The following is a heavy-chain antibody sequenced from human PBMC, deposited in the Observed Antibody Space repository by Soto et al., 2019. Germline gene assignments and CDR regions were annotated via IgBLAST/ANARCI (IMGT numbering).Heavy chain of an antibody. V-gene: IGHV1-8*01. CDR2: MNPNSGNT. J-gene: IGHJ6*02. CDR1: GYTFTSYD. CDR3: ARGVVVVAATKQEYYYYYGMDV. Sequence: ASVKVSCKASGYTFTSYDINWVRQATGQGLEWMGWMNPNSGNTGYAQKFQGRVTMTRDTSTSIVYMEVSSLRSDDTAVYYCARGVVVVAATKQEYYYYYGMDVWGQGTTVTVSS. D-gene: IGHD2-15*01.